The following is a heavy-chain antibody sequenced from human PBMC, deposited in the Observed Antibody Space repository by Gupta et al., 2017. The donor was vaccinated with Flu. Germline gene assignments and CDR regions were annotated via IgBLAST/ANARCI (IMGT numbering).Heavy chain of an antibody. V-gene: IGHV4-4*02. Sequence: QVQLQESGPGLVKPSGTLTLTCAVAGGSISVSNWWSWVRQPPGKVLEWIGQIYHAGSTNYNPSLKSRVTISVDKSKNQFSLRLSSVTAADTAVYYCAREGCTTTNCYSYMDVWGKGTTVTVSS. CDR2: IYHAGST. D-gene: IGHD2-2*02. CDR3: AREGCTTTNCYSYMDV. CDR1: GGSISVSNW. J-gene: IGHJ6*04.